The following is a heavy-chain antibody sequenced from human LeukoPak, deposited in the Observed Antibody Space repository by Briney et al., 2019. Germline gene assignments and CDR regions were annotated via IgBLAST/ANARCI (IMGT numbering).Heavy chain of an antibody. Sequence: GGSLRLSCAASGFTFSSYWMSWVRQAPGKGLEWVADMNQDGSEKYYVDSVKGRFTISRDNAKNSLYLQMNSLRAEDTAVYYCARDRDSSDYWGQGTLVTVSS. V-gene: IGHV3-7*03. CDR3: ARDRDSSDY. D-gene: IGHD3-22*01. CDR1: GFTFSSYW. J-gene: IGHJ4*02. CDR2: MNQDGSEK.